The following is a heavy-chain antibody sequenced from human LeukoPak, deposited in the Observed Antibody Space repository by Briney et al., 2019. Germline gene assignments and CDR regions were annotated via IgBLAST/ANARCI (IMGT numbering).Heavy chain of an antibody. CDR1: GGSISSYY. J-gene: IGHJ6*03. CDR3: ARGEGCSGGSCYSLGYYYYMDV. CDR2: IYYSGST. V-gene: IGHV4-59*01. Sequence: SETLSLTCTVSGGSISSYYWSWTRQPPGKGLEWIGYIYYSGSTNYNPSLKSRVTISVDTSKNQFSLKLSSVTAADTAVYYCARGEGCSGGSCYSLGYYYYMDVWGKGTTVTVSS. D-gene: IGHD2-15*01.